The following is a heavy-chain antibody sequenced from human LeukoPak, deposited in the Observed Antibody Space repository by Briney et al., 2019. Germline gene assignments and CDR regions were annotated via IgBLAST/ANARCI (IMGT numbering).Heavy chain of an antibody. V-gene: IGHV3-74*01. CDR3: ARETYGMDV. CDR2: IKGDGTST. Sequence: GGSLRLSCAASGFTFGSYWMHWVCQAPGKGPVWVSHIKGDGTSTNYADSVKGRFTISRDNAKNTLYLQMNSLRAEDTAVYFCARETYGMDVWGQGTTVTVS. CDR1: GFTFGSYW. J-gene: IGHJ6*02.